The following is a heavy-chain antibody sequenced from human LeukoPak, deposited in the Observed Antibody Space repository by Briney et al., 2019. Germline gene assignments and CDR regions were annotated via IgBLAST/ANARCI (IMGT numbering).Heavy chain of an antibody. CDR1: GYTFNNYA. CDR3: VKGGQDCSPTTCYYD. CDR2: ISGSGNT. Sequence: GGSLRLSCAAFGYTFNNYAVSWVRQAPGKGLEWVSAISGSGNTYYADSVKGRFTISRDNSKNTGYLHMNSLRAEDTAIYYCVKGGQDCSPTTCYYDWGQGTLVTVSS. D-gene: IGHD2-2*01. V-gene: IGHV3-23*01. J-gene: IGHJ4*02.